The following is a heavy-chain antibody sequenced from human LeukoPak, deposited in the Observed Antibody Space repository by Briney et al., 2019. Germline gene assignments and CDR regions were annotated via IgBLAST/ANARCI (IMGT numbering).Heavy chain of an antibody. Sequence: ASVKVSCKTSGGTFTSYAITWVRQAHGQGLEWMGKIIPISGTTNYAQKFQGRVTFTADESTSTAYMELSSLRSEDTALYYCARKWRLGGNWFDPWGQGTLVTVSS. CDR3: ARKWRLGGNWFDP. V-gene: IGHV1-69*13. CDR1: GGTFTSYA. J-gene: IGHJ5*02. CDR2: IIPISGTT. D-gene: IGHD1-26*01.